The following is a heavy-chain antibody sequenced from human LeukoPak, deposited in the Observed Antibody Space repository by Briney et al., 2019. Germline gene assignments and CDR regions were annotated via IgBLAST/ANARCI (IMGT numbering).Heavy chain of an antibody. Sequence: PGGSLRLSCAASGFTVSGNYMSWVRQAPGKGLEWVSVIYTAGSTYNADSVEGRFTISRDKSKNTLYLQMNTLRAEDTAVYFCAGGNSWPGLSYWGQGTLLTVSS. D-gene: IGHD6-13*01. V-gene: IGHV3-53*01. CDR1: GFTVSGNY. CDR2: IYTAGST. CDR3: AGGNSWPGLSY. J-gene: IGHJ4*02.